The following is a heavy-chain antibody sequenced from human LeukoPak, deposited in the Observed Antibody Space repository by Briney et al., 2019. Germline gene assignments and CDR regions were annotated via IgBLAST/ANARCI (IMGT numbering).Heavy chain of an antibody. J-gene: IGHJ4*02. CDR2: IYYSGST. V-gene: IGHV4-39*01. Sequence: SETLSLTCTVSGGSISNSSYYWGWIRQPPGMGLEWIGSIYYSGSTYYNPSLKSRVTISVDTSKNQFSLNLNSVTAADTAVYYCASSKSDSPHFDYWGQGTLVTVSS. CDR3: ASSKSDSPHFDY. CDR1: GGSISNSSYY.